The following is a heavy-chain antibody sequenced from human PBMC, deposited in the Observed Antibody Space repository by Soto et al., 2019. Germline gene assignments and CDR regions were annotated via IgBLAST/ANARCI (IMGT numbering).Heavy chain of an antibody. CDR2: TYYRSKWKN. V-gene: IGHV6-1*01. J-gene: IGHJ3*01. CDR1: GDRVSSNSAA. Sequence: HTLSLTCAISGDRVSSNSAAWNWIRQSPSRGLEWLGRTYYRSKWKNDYAISARSRITINPDTSKNQFTLQLNSVTPEDTAVYYCARDFAPGAGSLGGAIVGWCQGIMVTV. CDR3: ARDFAPGAGSLGGAIVG. D-gene: IGHD5-12*01.